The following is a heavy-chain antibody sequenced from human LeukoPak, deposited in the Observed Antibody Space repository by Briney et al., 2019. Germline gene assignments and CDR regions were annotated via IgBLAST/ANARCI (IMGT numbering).Heavy chain of an antibody. CDR3: ARQVVAAATTFDY. CDR1: GGSISSGSYY. Sequence: SETLSLTCTVSGGSISSGSYYWTWIRQPAGTGLEWIGCIYSSGSTNYNPSLKSRVTISVDTSKNKFSLKVNSVTAADTAVYYCARQVVAAATTFDYWGQGTLVTVSS. CDR2: IYSSGST. D-gene: IGHD2-15*01. J-gene: IGHJ4*02. V-gene: IGHV4-61*02.